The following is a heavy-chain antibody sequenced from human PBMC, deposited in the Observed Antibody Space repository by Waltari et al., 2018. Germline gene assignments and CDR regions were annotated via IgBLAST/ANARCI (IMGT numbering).Heavy chain of an antibody. Sequence: QVQLVQSGAEVKKPGASVKVSCKASGYTFTRNYMHWVRQPPGQGLEWMGIINPSGGSTSYAQKFQGRVTMTRDTSTSTVYMELSSLRSEDTAVYYCARDLGYCSGGSCSEGDYWGQGTLVTVSS. CDR1: GYTFTRNY. CDR2: INPSGGST. J-gene: IGHJ4*02. V-gene: IGHV1-46*01. CDR3: ARDLGYCSGGSCSEGDY. D-gene: IGHD2-15*01.